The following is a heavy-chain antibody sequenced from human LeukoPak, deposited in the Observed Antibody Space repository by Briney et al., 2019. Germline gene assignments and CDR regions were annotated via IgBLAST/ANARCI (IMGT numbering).Heavy chain of an antibody. J-gene: IGHJ4*02. CDR1: GGSISSGGYS. V-gene: IGHV4-30-2*01. D-gene: IGHD4-17*01. CDR2: IYHSGST. CDR3: ARINGDYVGYFDY. Sequence: SETLSLTCAVSGGSISSGGYSWSWIRQPPGKGLEWIGYIYHSGSTYYNPSLKSRVTISVDRSKNQFSLKLSSVTAADTAVYYCARINGDYVGYFDYRGQGTLVTVSS.